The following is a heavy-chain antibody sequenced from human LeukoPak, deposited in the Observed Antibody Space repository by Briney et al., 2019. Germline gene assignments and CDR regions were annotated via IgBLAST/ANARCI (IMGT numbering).Heavy chain of an antibody. CDR3: ARFGYYYDSSGYYEKYYFDY. Sequence: SETLSLTCAVSGYSISSGYYWGWIRQPPGKGLEWIGSIYHSGSTYYNLSLKSRVTVSVDTSTNEFSLKLRSVTAADTAVYFCARFGYYYDSSGYYEKYYFDYWGQGTLVTVSS. J-gene: IGHJ4*02. D-gene: IGHD3-22*01. CDR2: IYHSGST. V-gene: IGHV4-38-2*01. CDR1: GYSISSGYY.